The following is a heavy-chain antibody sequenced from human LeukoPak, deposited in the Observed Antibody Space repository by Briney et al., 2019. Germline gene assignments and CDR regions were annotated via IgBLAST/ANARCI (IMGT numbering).Heavy chain of an antibody. D-gene: IGHD3-10*01. CDR1: GFTFSSYS. CDR2: ISSSSYI. CDR3: ARDSRGSGDDAFDI. V-gene: IGHV3-21*01. J-gene: IGHJ3*02. Sequence: GGSLRLSCAASGFTFSSYSMNWVRQAPGKGLEWVSSISSSSYIYYADSVKGRFTISRDNAKNSLYLQMNSLRAEDTAVYYCARDSRGSGDDAFDIWGQGTMVTVSS.